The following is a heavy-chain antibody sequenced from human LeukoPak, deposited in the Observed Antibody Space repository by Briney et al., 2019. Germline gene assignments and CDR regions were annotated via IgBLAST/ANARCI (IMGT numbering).Heavy chain of an antibody. J-gene: IGHJ3*02. D-gene: IGHD6-19*01. V-gene: IGHV1-2*02. CDR2: INPNSGGT. Sequence: ASVKVSCKASGYTFTGYSLHWVRQAPGQGLEFMGWINPNSGGTNYAQKFQGRVTMTRDTSISTAYMELSRLRSDDTAVYYCARREYSSGWGSFDIWGQGTLVTVSS. CDR1: GYTFTGYS. CDR3: ARREYSSGWGSFDI.